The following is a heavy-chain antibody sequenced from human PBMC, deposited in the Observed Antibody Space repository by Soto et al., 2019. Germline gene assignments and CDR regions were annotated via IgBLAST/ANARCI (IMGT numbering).Heavy chain of an antibody. Sequence: SETLSLTCAVSAGSISTTNWYVWVRQPPGMGLEWVGEIYHTGTTTYNPSLKSRVTMSVDTSKNQFSLRLSFVTAADTAVYYCATSSGSAYGLDVWGPGATVTVSS. CDR2: IYHTGTT. D-gene: IGHD3-10*01. CDR1: AGSISTTNW. V-gene: IGHV4-4*02. CDR3: ATSSGSAYGLDV. J-gene: IGHJ6*02.